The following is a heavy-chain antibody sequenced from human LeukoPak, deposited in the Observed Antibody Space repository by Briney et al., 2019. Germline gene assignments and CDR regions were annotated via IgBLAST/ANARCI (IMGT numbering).Heavy chain of an antibody. D-gene: IGHD3-22*01. CDR1: GDSITNTNFY. Sequence: SETLSLTCTVSGDSITNTNFYWAWIRQSPGKGLEWIGSVYYSGSIYYNPSLKSRVTMSGDTSKNQVSLKLISVTAADTAIYYCARGSIAYYYMDVWGKGTTVTISS. CDR2: VYYSGSI. J-gene: IGHJ6*03. CDR3: ARGSIAYYYMDV. V-gene: IGHV4-39*07.